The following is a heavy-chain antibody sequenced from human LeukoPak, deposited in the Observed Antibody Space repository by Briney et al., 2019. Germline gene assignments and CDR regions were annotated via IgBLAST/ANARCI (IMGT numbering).Heavy chain of an antibody. CDR3: AKDVEMATIVNDAFDI. CDR1: GFTFSSYA. CDR2: ISGSGGST. J-gene: IGHJ3*02. D-gene: IGHD5-24*01. V-gene: IGHV3-23*01. Sequence: GGSLRLSCAASGFTFSSYAMSWVRQAPGKGLEWVSAISGSGGSTYYADSVKGRFTISRDNSKNTLYLQMNRLRAEDTAVYYCAKDVEMATIVNDAFDIWGQGTMVTVSS.